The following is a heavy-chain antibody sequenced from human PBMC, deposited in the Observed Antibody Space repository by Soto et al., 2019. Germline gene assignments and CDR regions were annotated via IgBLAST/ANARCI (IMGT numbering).Heavy chain of an antibody. J-gene: IGHJ3*02. Sequence: EVQLVQSGAEVKKPGESLKLSCKGSGYTFTNSWIGWVRQMPGRGLEWMGIIYPGDADTRYNPSFQGQVTISADKSISTASLQWSILKASDTAMYYSARERGDSTHDAFDIWGQGTMVTVSS. D-gene: IGHD2-2*01. CDR2: IYPGDADT. V-gene: IGHV5-51*01. CDR1: GYTFTNSW. CDR3: ARERGDSTHDAFDI.